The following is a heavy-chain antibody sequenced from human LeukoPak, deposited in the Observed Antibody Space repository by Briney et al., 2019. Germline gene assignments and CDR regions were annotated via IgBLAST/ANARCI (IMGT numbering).Heavy chain of an antibody. D-gene: IGHD3-9*01. CDR3: ASYDILTASDY. J-gene: IGHJ4*02. V-gene: IGHV4-61*02. Sequence: PSETLSLTCTVSGGSISSGSYYWSWIRQPAGKGLEWIGRIYTSGSTNYNPSLKSRVTISVDTSKNQFSLKLSSVTAADTAVYYCASYDILTASDYWGQGTLVTVSS. CDR2: IYTSGST. CDR1: GGSISSGSYY.